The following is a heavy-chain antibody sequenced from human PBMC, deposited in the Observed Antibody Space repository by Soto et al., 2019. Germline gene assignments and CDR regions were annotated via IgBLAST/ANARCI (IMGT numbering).Heavy chain of an antibody. V-gene: IGHV1-69*13. CDR3: ARGHELCSSTSCSLAAFDI. D-gene: IGHD2-2*01. CDR1: GGTFSSYA. Sequence: ASVKVSCKASGGTFSSYAISWVRQAPGQGLEWMGGIIPIFGTANYAQKFQGRVTITADESTSTAYMELSSLRSEDTAVYYCARGHELCSSTSCSLAAFDIWGQGTMVTVSS. CDR2: IIPIFGTA. J-gene: IGHJ3*02.